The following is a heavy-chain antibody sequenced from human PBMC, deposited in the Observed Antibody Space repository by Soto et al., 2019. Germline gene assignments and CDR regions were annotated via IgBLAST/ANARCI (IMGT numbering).Heavy chain of an antibody. V-gene: IGHV3-7*05. CDR2: VKQDGSEI. CDR1: GFTFSNHW. D-gene: IGHD6-19*01. CDR3: ARDPGISSGWYYFDY. J-gene: IGHJ4*02. Sequence: EVHLVESGGGLVQSGGSRRLSCAASGFTFSNHWMTWVRQAPGKGLEWVASVKQDGSEIYYGASVKGRFNISRDNANNPLFLPLNSLSAEDTAMYYCARDPGISSGWYYFDYWGQGALVTVSS.